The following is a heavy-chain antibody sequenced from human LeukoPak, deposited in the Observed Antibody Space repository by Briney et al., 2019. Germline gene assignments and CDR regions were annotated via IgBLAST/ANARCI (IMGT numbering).Heavy chain of an antibody. D-gene: IGHD5-24*01. CDR2: ITGSDDAT. CDR3: AKGQLLDI. CDR1: GFTFSSAA. V-gene: IGHV3-23*01. Sequence: GGSLRLSCVASGFTFSSAAMTWVRQAPGKGLVWVSTITGSDDATYYANSVKGRFTISRDNSKNTLYLQMNSLRAEDTAVYYCAKGQLLDIWGQGTMVTVSS. J-gene: IGHJ3*02.